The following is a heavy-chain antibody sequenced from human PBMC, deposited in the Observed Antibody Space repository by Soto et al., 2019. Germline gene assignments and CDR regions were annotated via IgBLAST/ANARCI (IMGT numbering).Heavy chain of an antibody. CDR1: GFTFSSYA. V-gene: IGHV3-23*01. CDR2: ISGSGDNR. J-gene: IGHJ4*02. D-gene: IGHD6-6*01. Sequence: GGSLRLSCAASGFTFSSYAMSWVRQAPGKGLEWVSGISGSGDNRYYADTVKGRFTVSRDNSKNTVYLQMNSLRAEDTAVYYCAKAIGRIAVRLGVFYFDYWGQGTLVTVSS. CDR3: AKAIGRIAVRLGVFYFDY.